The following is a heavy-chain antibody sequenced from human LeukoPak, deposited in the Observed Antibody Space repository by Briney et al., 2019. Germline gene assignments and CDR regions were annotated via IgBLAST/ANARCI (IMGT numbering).Heavy chain of an antibody. V-gene: IGHV3-23*01. J-gene: IGHJ6*03. CDR1: GFTFSNYA. Sequence: GGSLRLSCAASGFTFSNYAMSWVRQAPGKGLEWVSAISGSGGSTYYADSVKGRFTISRDNSKNTLYLQMNSLRAEDTAVYYCAKGTTLYYYYMDVWGKGTTVTVSS. CDR2: ISGSGGST. D-gene: IGHD4-11*01. CDR3: AKGTTLYYYYMDV.